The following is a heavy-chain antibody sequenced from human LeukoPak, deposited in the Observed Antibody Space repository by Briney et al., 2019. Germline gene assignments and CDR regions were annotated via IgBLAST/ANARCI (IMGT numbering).Heavy chain of an antibody. D-gene: IGHD1-26*01. CDR2: MNPNSGNT. Sequence: ASVKVSCKASGYTFTSYDINWVRQATGQGLEWMGWMNPNSGNTGYAQKFQGRVTMTRPTSIRTAYMELSRLRSEDRAVYYCARLTYSGRYDLDYWAQDTLVTVPS. J-gene: IGHJ4*02. V-gene: IGHV1-8*01. CDR3: ARLTYSGRYDLDY. CDR1: GYTFTSYD.